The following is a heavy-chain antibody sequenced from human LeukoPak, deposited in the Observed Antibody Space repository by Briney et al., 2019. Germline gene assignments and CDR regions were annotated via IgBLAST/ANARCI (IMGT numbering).Heavy chain of an antibody. CDR1: GGSISSFY. J-gene: IGHJ4*02. CDR3: ARGRGYGDYHYYFDY. V-gene: IGHV4-4*07. Sequence: SETLSLTCTVYGGSISSFYWSWIRQPAGKGLEWIGRIYTSGSTNYNPSLKSRVTMSVDTSKNQFSLKLTSVTAADTAMYYCARGRGYGDYHYYFDYWGQGTLVTVSS. D-gene: IGHD4-17*01. CDR2: IYTSGST.